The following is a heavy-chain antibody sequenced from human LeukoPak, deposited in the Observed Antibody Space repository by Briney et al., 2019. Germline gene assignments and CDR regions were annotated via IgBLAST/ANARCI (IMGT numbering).Heavy chain of an antibody. D-gene: IGHD3-10*01. CDR2: IKQDGSEK. J-gene: IGHJ5*02. Sequence: GGSLRLSCEASGFTFSSYWMSWVRQAPGKGLEWVANIKQDGSEKKYLDSVKGRFTISRDNAKNSMYLQMNSLRAEDTAVYYCARRVYGSANWFDPWGQGTLVTVSS. CDR1: GFTFSSYW. CDR3: ARRVYGSANWFDP. V-gene: IGHV3-7*01.